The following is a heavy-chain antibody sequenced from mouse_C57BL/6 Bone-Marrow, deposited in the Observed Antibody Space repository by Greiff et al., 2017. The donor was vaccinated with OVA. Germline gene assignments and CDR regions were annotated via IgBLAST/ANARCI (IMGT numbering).Heavy chain of an antibody. J-gene: IGHJ2*01. CDR2: INPNNGGT. V-gene: IGHV1-26*01. D-gene: IGHD1-1*01. CDR3: ARGGITTVVANDY. Sequence: VQLKQPGPELVKPGASVKISCKASGYTFTDYYMNWVKQSHGKSLEWIGDINPNNGGTSYNQKFKGKATLTVDKSSSTAYMELRSLTSEDSAVYYCARGGITTVVANDYWGQGTTLTVSS. CDR1: GYTFTDYY.